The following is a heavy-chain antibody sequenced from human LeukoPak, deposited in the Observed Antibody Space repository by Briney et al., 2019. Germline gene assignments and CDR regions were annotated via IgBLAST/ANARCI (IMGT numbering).Heavy chain of an antibody. CDR2: INPNNGDT. CDR3: ARLSVPDYGDYVAY. CDR1: GYTFTGHY. J-gene: IGHJ4*02. D-gene: IGHD4-17*01. Sequence: ASVKVSCKTSGYTFTGHYMHWVRQAPGEGLEWMGWINPNNGDTNYAQKFQGRVTMTRDPSISTAYMELTRLTSDDTAVCYCARLSVPDYGDYVAYWGQGTLVTVSS. V-gene: IGHV1-2*02.